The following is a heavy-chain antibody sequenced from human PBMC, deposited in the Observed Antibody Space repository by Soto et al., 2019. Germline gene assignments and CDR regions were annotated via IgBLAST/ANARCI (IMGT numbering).Heavy chain of an antibody. V-gene: IGHV3-30*18. CDR2: ISYDGSNK. CDR3: AKDRSSGWYPDVDYFDY. J-gene: IGHJ4*02. D-gene: IGHD6-19*01. CDR1: GFTFSSYG. Sequence: GGSLRLSCAASGFTFSSYGMHWVRQAPGKGLEWVAVISYDGSNKYYADSVKGRFTISRDNSKNTLYLQMNSLRAEDTAVYYCAKDRSSGWYPDVDYFDYWGQGTLVTVSS.